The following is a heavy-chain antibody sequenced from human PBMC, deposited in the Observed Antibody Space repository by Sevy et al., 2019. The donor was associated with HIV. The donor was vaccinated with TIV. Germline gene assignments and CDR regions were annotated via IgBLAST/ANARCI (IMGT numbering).Heavy chain of an antibody. CDR2: ISYDGSNK. D-gene: IGHD3-10*01. Sequence: GGSLRLSCAASGFTFSSYAMHWVRQAPGKGLEWVAVISYDGSNKYYADSVKGRFTISRDNSKNTLYLQMNSLRAGDTAVYYCARGGRLLLLWFGELLNPDAFDIWGQGTMVTVSS. V-gene: IGHV3-30-3*01. CDR3: ARGGRLLLLWFGELLNPDAFDI. CDR1: GFTFSSYA. J-gene: IGHJ3*02.